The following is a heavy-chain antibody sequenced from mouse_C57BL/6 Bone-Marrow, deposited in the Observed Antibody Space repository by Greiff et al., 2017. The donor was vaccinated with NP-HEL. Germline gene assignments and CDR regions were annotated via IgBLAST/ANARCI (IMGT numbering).Heavy chain of an antibody. D-gene: IGHD2-1*01. Sequence: QVQLQQPGAELVMPGASVKLSCKASGYTFTSYWMHWVKQRPGQGLEWIGEIDPSDSYTNYNQKFKGKSTLTVDKSSSTAYMQLSSLTSEDSAVYYCATSLYYGNPYFDYWGQGTTLTDSS. CDR2: IDPSDSYT. V-gene: IGHV1-69*01. J-gene: IGHJ2*01. CDR3: ATSLYYGNPYFDY. CDR1: GYTFTSYW.